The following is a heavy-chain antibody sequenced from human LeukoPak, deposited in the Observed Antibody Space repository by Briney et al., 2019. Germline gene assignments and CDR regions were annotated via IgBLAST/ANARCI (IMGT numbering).Heavy chain of an antibody. V-gene: IGHV3-64*01. D-gene: IGHD6-25*01. Sequence: PGGSLRLSCAASGFTFSSYAMHWVRQAPGKGLEYVSAISSNGDSTFYANSVKGRFTISRDNSKNTLYLQMGSLRAEDMAVYYCARVIGTPATHFDYWGQGTLVTVSS. J-gene: IGHJ4*02. CDR1: GFTFSSYA. CDR2: ISSNGDST. CDR3: ARVIGTPATHFDY.